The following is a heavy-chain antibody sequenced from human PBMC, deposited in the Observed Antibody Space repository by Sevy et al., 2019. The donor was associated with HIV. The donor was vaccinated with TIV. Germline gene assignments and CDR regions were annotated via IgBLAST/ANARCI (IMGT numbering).Heavy chain of an antibody. J-gene: IGHJ6*02. V-gene: IGHV3-21*01. Sequence: GGSLRLSCAASGFTFSSYSMNWVRQAPGKGLEWVSSISSSSNYIYYADSVKGRFTISRDNAKNSLYLQLNSLRAEDTAVYYCARGEVNYDSLIPIRTEGGYYYGMDVWGQGTTVTVS. D-gene: IGHD3-3*01. CDR2: ISSSSNYI. CDR1: GFTFSSYS. CDR3: ARGEVNYDSLIPIRTEGGYYYGMDV.